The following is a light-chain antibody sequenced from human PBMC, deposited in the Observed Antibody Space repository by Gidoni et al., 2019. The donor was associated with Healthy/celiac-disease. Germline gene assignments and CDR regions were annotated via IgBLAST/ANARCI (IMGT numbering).Light chain of an antibody. CDR2: GAS. CDR1: QSVSSSY. J-gene: IGKJ2*04. Sequence: EIVLTQSPGTLSLSPGERAPLSCRASQSVSSSYLAWYQQKPGQAPRLLIYGASSRATGIPDRFSGSGSGTDFTLTISRLEPEDFAVYYCQQYGSSLCSFGQXTKLEIK. V-gene: IGKV3-20*01. CDR3: QQYGSSLCS.